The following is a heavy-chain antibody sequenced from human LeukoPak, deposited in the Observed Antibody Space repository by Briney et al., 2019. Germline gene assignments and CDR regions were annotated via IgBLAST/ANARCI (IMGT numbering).Heavy chain of an antibody. CDR3: ARGGDDDAFDI. J-gene: IGHJ3*02. CDR1: GFTFDDYA. V-gene: IGHV3-9*03. Sequence: GRSLRLSCAASGFTFDDYAMHWLRQAPGKGLEWVSGISWNSGSIGYADSVKGRFTSSIDNAKNSLYLQMNNLRSEDMALYYCARGGDDDAFDIWGQGTMVTVSS. D-gene: IGHD2-21*02. CDR2: ISWNSGSI.